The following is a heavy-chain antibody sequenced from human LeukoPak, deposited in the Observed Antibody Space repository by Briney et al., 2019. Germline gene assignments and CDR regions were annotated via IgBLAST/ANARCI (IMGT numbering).Heavy chain of an antibody. CDR3: AKEYLMVRGVTPLDY. CDR1: GFTFTNFA. J-gene: IGHJ4*02. D-gene: IGHD3-10*01. V-gene: IGHV3-30*18. CDR2: ISYDGSNK. Sequence: GGSLRLSCTASGFTFTNFAMHWVRQAPGKGLEWVAVISYDGSNKYYADSVKGRFTISRDNSKNTLYLQMNSLRAEDTAVYYCAKEYLMVRGVTPLDYWGQGTLVTVSS.